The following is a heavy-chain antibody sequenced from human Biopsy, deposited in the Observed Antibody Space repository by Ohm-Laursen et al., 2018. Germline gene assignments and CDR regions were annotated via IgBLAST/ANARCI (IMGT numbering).Heavy chain of an antibody. CDR2: IYYSGST. Sequence: TLSLTCTASGDSVSSGSFFWTSIRQPPGQGLEYIGYIYYSGSTANYNPSLESRVTMSVDMPKNQFSLKLSSVTAANTAIYYCARGMRSGGWPYFDSWGQGTLVTVSS. CDR3: ARGMRSGGWPYFDS. J-gene: IGHJ4*02. V-gene: IGHV4-61*01. CDR1: GDSVSSGSFF. D-gene: IGHD6-19*01.